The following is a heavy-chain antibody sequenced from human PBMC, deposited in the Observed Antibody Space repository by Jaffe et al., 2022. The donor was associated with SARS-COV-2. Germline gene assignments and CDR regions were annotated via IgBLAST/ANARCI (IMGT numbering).Heavy chain of an antibody. D-gene: IGHD2-8*01. V-gene: IGHV2-5*02. J-gene: IGHJ4*01. CDR1: GFSLTTTGVG. CDR3: AHRRWVGTKGSPFDF. Sequence: QITLKESGPTLVKPTQTLTLTCTFSGFSLTTTGVGVGWIRQPPGKALEWLALIYWDDDKRSSSSPSLKNRLTISKDTSKNQVVLTLNNLDPVDTGTYYCAHRRWVGTKGSPFDFWGPGTLVTVSS. CDR2: IYWDDDK.